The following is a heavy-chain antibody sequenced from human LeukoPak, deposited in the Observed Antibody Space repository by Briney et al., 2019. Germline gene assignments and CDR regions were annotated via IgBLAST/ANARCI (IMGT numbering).Heavy chain of an antibody. Sequence: TGGSLRLSCVASGFTFSSSAMSCVRQAPGEGLEWVSALTANGGGTYYADSVKGRFTISRDNSKNTMYLQMNSLRAEDTALYYCAKEAVEYFDYWGQGDLVTVSS. CDR1: GFTFSSSA. CDR2: LTANGGGT. J-gene: IGHJ4*02. V-gene: IGHV3-23*01. CDR3: AKEAVEYFDY.